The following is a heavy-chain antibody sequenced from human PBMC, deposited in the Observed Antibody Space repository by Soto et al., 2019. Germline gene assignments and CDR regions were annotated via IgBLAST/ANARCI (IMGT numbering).Heavy chain of an antibody. D-gene: IGHD3-10*01. CDR1: GGSISSGGYY. Sequence: PSETLSLTCTVSGGSISSGGYYWSWIRQHPGKCLELIGYIYYSGSTYYNPSLKSRVTISVVTSKNQFSLKLSSVTAADTAVYYCARSTGSDYYMDVWGKGTTVTVSS. J-gene: IGHJ6*03. V-gene: IGHV4-31*03. CDR3: ARSTGSDYYMDV. CDR2: IYYSGST.